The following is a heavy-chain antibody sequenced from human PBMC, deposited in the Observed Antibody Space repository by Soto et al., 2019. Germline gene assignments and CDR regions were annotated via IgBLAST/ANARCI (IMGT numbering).Heavy chain of an antibody. J-gene: IGHJ4*02. V-gene: IGHV4-59*01. CDR3: ARVTYDSFTAYSYYFDY. CDR2: VYCSESV. CDR1: GDSIRPYY. D-gene: IGHD3-9*01. Sequence: SETLSLTCTVSGDSIRPYYWTWIRQPPWKGLEWIGYVYCSESVNYKSSLKSRVTMSVDTSKNQFSLRLNSVTAADTAVYYCARVTYDSFTAYSYYFDYWGQGTLVTVSS.